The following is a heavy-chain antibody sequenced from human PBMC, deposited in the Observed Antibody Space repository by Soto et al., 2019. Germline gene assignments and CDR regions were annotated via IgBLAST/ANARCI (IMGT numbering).Heavy chain of an antibody. CDR1: GFTFSSYG. CDR2: ISDNGGVT. J-gene: IGHJ4*02. V-gene: IGHV3-23*01. Sequence: GGSLRLSCAASGFTFSSYGMHWVSQAPGKGLEWVAGISDNGGVTYYADSVKGRFTISRGNSKNTLYLQMGSLRAEDTAVYYCAKEDFWGREIDCWGQGTLATVSS. CDR3: AKEDFWGREIDC. D-gene: IGHD3-3*01.